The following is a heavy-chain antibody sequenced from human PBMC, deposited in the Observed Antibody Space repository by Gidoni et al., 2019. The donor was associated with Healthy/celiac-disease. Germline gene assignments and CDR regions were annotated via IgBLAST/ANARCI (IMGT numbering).Heavy chain of an antibody. J-gene: IGHJ5*02. CDR2: IYYSGST. D-gene: IGHD6-13*01. CDR1: GGSISSYY. Sequence: QVQLQESGPGLVKPSETLSLTCTVPGGSISSYYWSWIRQPPGKGLEWIGYIYYSGSTNYNPSLKSRVTISVDTSKNQFSLKLSSVTAADTAVYYCARGGIAAAGTGWFDPWGQGTLVTVSS. V-gene: IGHV4-59*01. CDR3: ARGGIAAAGTGWFDP.